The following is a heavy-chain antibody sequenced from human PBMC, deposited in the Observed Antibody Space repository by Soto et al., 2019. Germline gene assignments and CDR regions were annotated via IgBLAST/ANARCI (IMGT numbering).Heavy chain of an antibody. Sequence: GGSLRLSCAASGFTLSSYAMRWVREAPGKGLERVSTIGGSGGSTYYADSVKGRFTISKDNSKNALYLQINSLRAEYTGVYYCAKTTNLRGGGELLTTNYYGRDVCGQGTTGTVAS. D-gene: IGHD3-10*01. CDR3: AKTTNLRGGGELLTTNYYGRDV. CDR2: IGGSGGST. V-gene: IGHV3-23*01. J-gene: IGHJ6*02. CDR1: GFTLSSYA.